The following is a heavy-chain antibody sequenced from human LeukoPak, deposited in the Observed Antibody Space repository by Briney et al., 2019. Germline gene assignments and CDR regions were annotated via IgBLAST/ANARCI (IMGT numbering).Heavy chain of an antibody. J-gene: IGHJ4*02. CDR3: GRGQWQELHDY. D-gene: IGHD6-19*01. CDR2: INPDSGNT. CDR1: GFIFTSYD. V-gene: IGHV1-8*01. Sequence: ASVKVSCKTSGFIFTSYDIYWVRQAPGQGLEWMGWINPDSGNTAYAQKFQGRVSMTRDTSISTAFMVLSSLTSDDTAVYYCGRGQWQELHDYWGQGTLVIVSS.